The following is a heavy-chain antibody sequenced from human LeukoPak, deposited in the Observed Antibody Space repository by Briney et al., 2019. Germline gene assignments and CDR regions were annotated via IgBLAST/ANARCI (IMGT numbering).Heavy chain of an antibody. Sequence: PSETLSLTCTVSGGSISSSSYYWGWIRQPPGKGLEWIGSIYYSGSTYYNPSLKSRVTISVDTSKNQFSLKLSSVTAADTAVYYCASVSSNQGWLQTPHWYFDLWGRGTLVTVSS. CDR1: GGSISSSSYY. CDR2: IYYSGST. J-gene: IGHJ2*01. CDR3: ASVSSNQGWLQTPHWYFDL. D-gene: IGHD5-24*01. V-gene: IGHV4-39*07.